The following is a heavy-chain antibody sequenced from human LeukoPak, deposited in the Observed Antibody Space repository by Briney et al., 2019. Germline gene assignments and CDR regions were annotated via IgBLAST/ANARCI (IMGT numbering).Heavy chain of an antibody. D-gene: IGHD4-17*01. CDR3: AREDYGDSCFDY. Sequence: GGSLRLSCAASGVTFSSYSVNWVRQAPGKGLEWVSSISSSSSYIYYADSVKGRFTISRDNAKNSLYLQMNSLRAEDTAVYYCAREDYGDSCFDYWGQGTLVTVSS. CDR1: GVTFSSYS. CDR2: ISSSSSYI. J-gene: IGHJ4*02. V-gene: IGHV3-21*01.